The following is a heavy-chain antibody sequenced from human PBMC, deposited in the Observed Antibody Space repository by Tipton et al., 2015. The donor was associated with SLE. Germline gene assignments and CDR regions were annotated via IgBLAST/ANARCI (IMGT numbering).Heavy chain of an antibody. CDR2: ISSSSSYI. Sequence: SLRLSCAASGFTFSSYAMSWVRQAPGKGLEWVSSISSSSSYIYYADSVKGRFTISRDNSKNTLYLQMNSLSAEDTAVYYCARDSLAGGFFDYWGQGTLVTVSS. CDR1: GFTFSSYA. J-gene: IGHJ4*02. V-gene: IGHV3-21*01. CDR3: ARDSLAGGFFDY. D-gene: IGHD3-10*01.